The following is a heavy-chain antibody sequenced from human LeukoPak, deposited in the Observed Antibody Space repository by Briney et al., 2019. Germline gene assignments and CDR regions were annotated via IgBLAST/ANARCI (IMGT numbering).Heavy chain of an antibody. J-gene: IGHJ5*02. Sequence: SETLSLTCTVSGDSINNNVYYWGWIRQPPGKGLEWIAIISYSGTTYYNPSLKSRVTISVDTSKNQFSLKLSSVTAADTAVYYCARGGLRNWFDPWGQGTLVTVSS. V-gene: IGHV4-39*07. CDR2: ISYSGTT. D-gene: IGHD2-8*01. CDR3: ARGGLRNWFDP. CDR1: GDSINNNVYY.